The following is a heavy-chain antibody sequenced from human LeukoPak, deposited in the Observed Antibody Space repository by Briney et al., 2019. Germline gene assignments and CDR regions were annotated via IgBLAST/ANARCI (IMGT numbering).Heavy chain of an antibody. CDR2: IYTSGST. CDR3: ARGEITMVRGVPRGWFDP. D-gene: IGHD3-10*01. J-gene: IGHJ5*02. Sequence: SETLSLTCTVSGGSISSYYWSWLRQPAGKGLEWFGRIYTSGSTNYNPSLKSRVTMSVDTSKNQFSLKLSSVTAADTAVYYCARGEITMVRGVPRGWFDPGGQGTLVTVSS. CDR1: GGSISSYY. V-gene: IGHV4-4*07.